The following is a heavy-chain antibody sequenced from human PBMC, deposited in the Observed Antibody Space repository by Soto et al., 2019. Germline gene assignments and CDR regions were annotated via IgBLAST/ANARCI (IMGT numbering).Heavy chain of an antibody. D-gene: IGHD4-4*01. CDR1: GFTFSDYY. Sequence: KTGGSLRLSCAASGFTFSDYYMSWIRQAPGKGLEWVSYISSSGSTIYYADSVKGRFTISRDNAKNSLYLQMNSLRAEDTAVYYCFPAAPKYSNYVSGASNWFDPWGQGTLVTVSS. CDR2: ISSSGSTI. CDR3: FPAAPKYSNYVSGASNWFDP. V-gene: IGHV3-11*01. J-gene: IGHJ5*02.